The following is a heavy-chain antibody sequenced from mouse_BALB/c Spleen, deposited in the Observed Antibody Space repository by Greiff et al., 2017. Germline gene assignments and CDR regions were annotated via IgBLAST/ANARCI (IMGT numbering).Heavy chain of an antibody. CDR2: ISSGGSYT. V-gene: IGHV5-6*01. CDR1: GFTFSSYG. J-gene: IGHJ3*01. Sequence: VQLKESGGGLVKPGGSLKLSCAASGFTFSSYGMSWVRQTPDKRLEWVATISSGGSYTYYPDSVKGRFTIARDNAKNTLYLQMSSLKSEDTAMYYGARLHYRYGARAWLADWGQGTLVTVSA. D-gene: IGHD2-14*01. CDR3: ARLHYRYGARAWLAD.